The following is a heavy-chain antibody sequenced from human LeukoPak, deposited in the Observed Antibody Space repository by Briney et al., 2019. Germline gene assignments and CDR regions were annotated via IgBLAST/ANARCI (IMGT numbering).Heavy chain of an antibody. CDR3: ARDFSGAIDY. Sequence: GGSLRLSCAASGFTFSSTLMHWVRQGPGKGLVWVSHISSDGRSTRYADSVKGRFTISRDNAKNTLYLQMNSLRAEDTAAYFCARDFSGAIDYWGQGTQVTVSS. CDR2: ISSDGRST. J-gene: IGHJ4*02. CDR1: GFTFSSTL. D-gene: IGHD3-10*01. V-gene: IGHV3-74*01.